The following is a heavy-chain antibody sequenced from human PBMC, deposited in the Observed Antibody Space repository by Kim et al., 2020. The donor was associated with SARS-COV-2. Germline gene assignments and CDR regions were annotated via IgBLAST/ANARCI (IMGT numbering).Heavy chain of an antibody. CDR3: AKDRLWFYPYCYGMDV. D-gene: IGHD3-10*01. V-gene: IGHV3-23*01. Sequence: SVKGRFTISRDNTKHPRYLQMTSLRAGDTAVYYCAKDRLWFYPYCYGMDVWGQGTTVTVSS. J-gene: IGHJ6*02.